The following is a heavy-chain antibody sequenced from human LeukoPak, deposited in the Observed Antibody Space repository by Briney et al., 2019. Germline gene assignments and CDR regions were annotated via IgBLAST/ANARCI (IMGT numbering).Heavy chain of an antibody. CDR1: GFTFTNSA. D-gene: IGHD4-11*01. V-gene: IGHV1-58*01. Sequence: AGESLKISCKGSGFTFTNSAVQWVRQARGQRLEWIGWIVVGSGNTNYAQKFQERVTITGDMSTNAAYLELSSLRSEDTAVYYCAADLPYSNYGPLDYWGQGTLVTVSS. J-gene: IGHJ4*02. CDR3: AADLPYSNYGPLDY. CDR2: IVVGSGNT.